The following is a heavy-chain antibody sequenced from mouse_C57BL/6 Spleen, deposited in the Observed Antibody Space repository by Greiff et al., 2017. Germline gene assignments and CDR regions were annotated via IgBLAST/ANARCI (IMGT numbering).Heavy chain of an antibody. V-gene: IGHV1-54*01. CDR1: GYAFTHYL. J-gene: IGHJ4*01. CDR3: ARSVSYDMDY. CDR2: IKPGSGGT. D-gene: IGHD1-1*01. Sequence: QVQLQQSGAELVRPGTSVKVSCTASGYAFTHYLLGWVKQRPGQGLVWIGVIKPGSGGTNYNEKFKGKATLTADKSSSAAYMQLSSLTSEDPAVYFCARSVSYDMDYWGQGTSDTVSS.